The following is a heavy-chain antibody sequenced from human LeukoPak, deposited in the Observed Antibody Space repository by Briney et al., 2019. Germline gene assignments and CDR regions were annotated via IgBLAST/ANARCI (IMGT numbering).Heavy chain of an antibody. CDR2: ISTGTYK. CDR1: GFRFSNFE. D-gene: IGHD3-16*01. V-gene: IGHV3-69-1*01. J-gene: IGHJ4*02. Sequence: GGSLRLSCVTSGFRFSNFEMNWVRQPPGKGLEWVSHISTGTYKAYADSVKGRFTISRDNAKNSLYLQMNSLRAEDTAVYYCARDQGGVGYWGQGTLVTVSS. CDR3: ARDQGGVGY.